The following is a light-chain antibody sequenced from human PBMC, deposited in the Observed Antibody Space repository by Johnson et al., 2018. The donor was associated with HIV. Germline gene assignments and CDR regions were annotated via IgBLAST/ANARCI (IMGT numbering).Light chain of an antibody. V-gene: IGLV1-51*01. Sequence: QSVLTHPPSVSAAPGQKVTISCSGSSSNIGNNYVSWYQQLPGTAPKLLIYDNNKRPSGIPDRFSGSKSGTSATLGITGLQTGDEADYYCGTWDNSLSANVFGTGTKVTVL. CDR3: GTWDNSLSANV. CDR2: DNN. CDR1: SSNIGNNY. J-gene: IGLJ1*01.